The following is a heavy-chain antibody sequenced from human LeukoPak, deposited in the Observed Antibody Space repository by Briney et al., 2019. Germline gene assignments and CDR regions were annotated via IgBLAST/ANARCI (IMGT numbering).Heavy chain of an antibody. CDR1: GFLLSTSGGG. Sequence: CGPTVVNPTQTLTLTCTFSGFLLSTSGGGGGWIRHRPGRALEWLALSYWDDDKRSSPSLKSRLTITNDTSNNQVVLTMTNMDPVDTATYYCPHGIAVAGTWWFDPWGQGTLVTVSS. V-gene: IGHV2-5*02. CDR3: PHGIAVAGTWWFDP. J-gene: IGHJ5*02. CDR2: SYWDDDK. D-gene: IGHD6-19*01.